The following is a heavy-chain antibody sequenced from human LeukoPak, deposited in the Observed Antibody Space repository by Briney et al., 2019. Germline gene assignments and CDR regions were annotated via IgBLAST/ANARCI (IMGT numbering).Heavy chain of an antibody. CDR3: ATTTVTIHWFDP. D-gene: IGHD4-17*01. Sequence: SSETLSLTCTVSGGSISSGGYYWSWIRQHPGKGLEWIGYIYYSGSTYYNPSLKSRVTISVDTSKNQFSLKLSSVTAADTAVYYCATTTVTIHWFDPWGQGTLVTVSS. V-gene: IGHV4-31*03. CDR1: GGSISSGGYY. J-gene: IGHJ5*02. CDR2: IYYSGST.